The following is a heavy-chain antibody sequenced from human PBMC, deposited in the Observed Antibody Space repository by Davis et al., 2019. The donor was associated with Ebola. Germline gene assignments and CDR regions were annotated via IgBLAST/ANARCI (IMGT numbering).Heavy chain of an antibody. CDR2: ISAYSGNT. V-gene: IGHV1-18*04. CDR3: ARGFLEWLIVFDP. Sequence: AASVKVSCKASGYTFSSFTISWVRQAPGQGLEWMGWISAYSGNTNYAQRLQGRVSMTTDTSASTAYMELSSLRSEDTAVYYCARGFLEWLIVFDPWGQGTLVTVSS. J-gene: IGHJ5*02. D-gene: IGHD3-3*01. CDR1: GYTFSSFT.